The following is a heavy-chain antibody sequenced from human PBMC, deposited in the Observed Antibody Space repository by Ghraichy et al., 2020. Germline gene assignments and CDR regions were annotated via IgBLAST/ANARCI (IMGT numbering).Heavy chain of an antibody. CDR3: ARWGTGNLDY. V-gene: IGHV3-7*01. J-gene: IGHJ4*02. Sequence: GGSLRLSCEDSGFIFSGFNMNWVRQAPGKGLGWVANVNQDGSERSYVESVRGRFTISRDNPKKSLYLQMNSLRVEDTAVYYCARWGTGNLDYWGQGTLVTVSS. D-gene: IGHD1-1*01. CDR2: VNQDGSER. CDR1: GFIFSGFN.